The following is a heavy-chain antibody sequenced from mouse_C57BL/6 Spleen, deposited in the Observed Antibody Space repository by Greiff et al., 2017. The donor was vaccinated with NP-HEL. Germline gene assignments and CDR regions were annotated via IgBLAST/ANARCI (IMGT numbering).Heavy chain of an antibody. CDR3: ARDHSDYPFDY. CDR2: ISDGGSYT. CDR1: GFTFSSYA. V-gene: IGHV5-4*01. J-gene: IGHJ2*01. D-gene: IGHD2-4*01. Sequence: EVKLMESGGGLVKPGGSLKLSCAASGFTFSSYAMSWVRQTPEKRLAWVATISDGGSYTYYPDNVKGRFTISRDNAKNNLYLQMSHLKSEDTAMYYCARDHSDYPFDYWGQGTTLTVSS.